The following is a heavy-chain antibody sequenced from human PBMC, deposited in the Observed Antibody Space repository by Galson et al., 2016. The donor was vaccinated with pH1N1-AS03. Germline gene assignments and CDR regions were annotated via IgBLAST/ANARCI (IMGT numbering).Heavy chain of an antibody. Sequence: SLRLSCAASGFTFSDYYMSWIRQAPGTGLEWVSSITSSSRTIYYADSVKGRLTISRDNAKNSLYLQMNSLRAEDTAVYYCARDIISTAVLTSYFDPWGQGTRVTVSS. J-gene: IGHJ5*02. D-gene: IGHD3-9*01. CDR2: ITSSSRTI. CDR1: GFTFSDYY. CDR3: ARDIISTAVLTSYFDP. V-gene: IGHV3-11*01.